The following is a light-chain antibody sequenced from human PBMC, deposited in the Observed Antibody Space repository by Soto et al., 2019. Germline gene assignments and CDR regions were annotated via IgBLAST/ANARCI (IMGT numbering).Light chain of an antibody. J-gene: IGKJ2*01. CDR2: DAS. CDR3: QQYNDWPPKFT. CDR1: QSVSSN. V-gene: IGKV3-15*01. Sequence: EIVMTQSPATLSVSPGERVTLSCRASQSVSSNLAWYQQKPGQAPRLLIYDASTRATGIPARFSGSGSGTEFTLTISSLQSEDFAVYHCQQYNDWPPKFTFGQGTNLEIK.